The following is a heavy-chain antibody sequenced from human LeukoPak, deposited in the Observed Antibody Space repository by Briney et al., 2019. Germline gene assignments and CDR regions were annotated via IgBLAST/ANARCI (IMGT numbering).Heavy chain of an antibody. V-gene: IGHV3-23*01. J-gene: IGHJ4*02. CDR1: GFTFSSYS. Sequence: PGGSLRLSCAASGFTFSSYSMSWVRQAPGKGLEWVSTISGTGGTTYYADSVKGRFTISRDNSKNTLFLQFNSLRADDTAVYYCAKGRGTTVTAAANYWGQGTLVTVSS. CDR3: AKGRGTTVTAAANY. D-gene: IGHD4-17*01. CDR2: ISGTGGTT.